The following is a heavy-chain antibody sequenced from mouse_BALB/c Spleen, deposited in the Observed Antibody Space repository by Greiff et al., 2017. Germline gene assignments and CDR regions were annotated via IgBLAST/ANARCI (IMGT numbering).Heavy chain of an antibody. V-gene: IGHV1S81*02. Sequence: VKLVESGAELVKPGASVKLSCKASGYTFTSYYMYWVKQRPGQGLEWIGEINPSNGGTNFNEKFKSKATLTVDKSSSTAYMQLSSLTSEDSAVYYCTRSGMITTETWFAYWGQGTLVTVSA. CDR3: TRSGMITTETWFAY. CDR1: GYTFTSYY. J-gene: IGHJ3*01. CDR2: INPSNGGT. D-gene: IGHD2-4*01.